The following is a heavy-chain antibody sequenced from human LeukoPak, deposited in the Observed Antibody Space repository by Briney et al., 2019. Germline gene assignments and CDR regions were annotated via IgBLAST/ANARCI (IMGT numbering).Heavy chain of an antibody. CDR2: ISGSGNSK. CDR1: GFTLSNFE. J-gene: IGHJ3*01. V-gene: IGHV3-48*03. Sequence: GGSLRLSCAASGFTLSNFEMNWVRQAPGKGLEWVSYISGSGNSKYYADSVKGRFTISRDYAKNSLYLQMHSLRAEDTALYYCVRGAYDAFDFWGQGTVVTVSS. CDR3: VRGAYDAFDF. D-gene: IGHD2-21*01.